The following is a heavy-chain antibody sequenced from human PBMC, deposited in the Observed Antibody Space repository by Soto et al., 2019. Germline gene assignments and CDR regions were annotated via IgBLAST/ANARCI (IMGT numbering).Heavy chain of an antibody. V-gene: IGHV1-18*01. D-gene: IGHD3-16*01. CDR1: GYTFTNYG. Sequence: QVQLVQSGDEVKKPGASVKVSCKASGYTFTNYGISWVRQASGQGLEWMGWISAYNGNTNYAQKLQGRVSMTTDTSTNTAYMELRSLKSEDTSVYYCARDWRGLRIPTCPDYWGQGTLVTV. J-gene: IGHJ4*02. CDR2: ISAYNGNT. CDR3: ARDWRGLRIPTCPDY.